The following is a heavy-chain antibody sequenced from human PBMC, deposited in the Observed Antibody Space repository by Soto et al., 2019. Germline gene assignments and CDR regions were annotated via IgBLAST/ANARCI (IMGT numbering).Heavy chain of an antibody. CDR2: IIPILGIA. CDR3: ASTGYSSCWPRPVSDY. J-gene: IGHJ4*02. CDR1: GGTFSSYT. Sequence: QVKLVQSGAEVKKPGSSVKVSCKASGGTFSSYTISWVRQAPGQGLEWMGRIIPILGIANYAQKFQGRVTITADKSTITAYMELSSLRSEDTAVYYCASTGYSSCWPRPVSDYRCPGTLVTVSS. D-gene: IGHD6-19*01. V-gene: IGHV1-69*02.